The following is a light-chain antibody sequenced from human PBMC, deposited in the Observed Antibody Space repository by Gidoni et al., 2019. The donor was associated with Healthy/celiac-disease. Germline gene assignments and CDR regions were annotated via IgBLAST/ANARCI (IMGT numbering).Light chain of an antibody. Sequence: TVVTPAQSFSVSPVGTVTLTCGLSSGSVSPSYYPRWYQQTPGQAPRTLIYSTNTRSCGVTDCFSGSILGNKAALTSTGAQADDESDYFCVLYMGSGIWVFGGGTKLTVL. CDR3: VLYMGSGIWV. CDR1: SGSVSPSYY. J-gene: IGLJ3*02. V-gene: IGLV8-61*02. CDR2: STN.